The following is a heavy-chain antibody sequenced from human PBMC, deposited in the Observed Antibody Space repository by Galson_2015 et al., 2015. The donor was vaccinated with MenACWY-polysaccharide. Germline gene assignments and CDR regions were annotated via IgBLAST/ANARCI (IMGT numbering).Heavy chain of an antibody. CDR3: ATNHLGGRGWFDP. V-gene: IGHV1-2*04. D-gene: IGHD3-16*01. J-gene: IGHJ5*02. CDR1: GFTFTDYY. Sequence: SLKLSCKASGFTFTDYYIHWVRQAPGQGLEWMGGIKPDDGGTNYAQKVQGLVTMTRDTSNTTAYLELNKLISDDTAVYYCATNHLGGRGWFDPWGQGTLVIVSS. CDR2: IKPDDGGT.